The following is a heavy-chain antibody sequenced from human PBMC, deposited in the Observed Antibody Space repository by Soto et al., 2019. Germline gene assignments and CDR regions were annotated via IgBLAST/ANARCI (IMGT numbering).Heavy chain of an antibody. CDR1: GFTVSTNA. J-gene: IGHJ3*02. V-gene: IGHV3-23*01. D-gene: IGHD3-22*01. CDR2: IGGSGGST. Sequence: EVQLLESGGGSVQPGGSLRLSCAASGFTVSTNAMSWVRQAPGKGLEWVSGIGGSGGSTHSADSVKGRFTISRDNSKNTLSLQMNILRAEDTAVYYCAKERDSSNYYSFAFDIWVQGTMVTVSS. CDR3: AKERDSSNYYSFAFDI.